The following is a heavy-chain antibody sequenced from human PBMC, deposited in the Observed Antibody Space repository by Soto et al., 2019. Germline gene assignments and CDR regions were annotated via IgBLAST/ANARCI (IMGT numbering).Heavy chain of an antibody. CDR1: GYSFTTYW. CDR2: VYPGDSDT. CDR3: ARLNRPEAGFVNYMDV. Sequence: EVQLVQSGAEVKKPGESLKISCEGSGYSFTTYWIAWLRQMPGKGLEWRGIVYPGDSDTRYSPSFQGQVTISADKSITTAYLQWSSLKALDTAVYYCARLNRPEAGFVNYMDVWGKGTTVNVSS. D-gene: IGHD6-25*01. V-gene: IGHV5-51*03. J-gene: IGHJ6*03.